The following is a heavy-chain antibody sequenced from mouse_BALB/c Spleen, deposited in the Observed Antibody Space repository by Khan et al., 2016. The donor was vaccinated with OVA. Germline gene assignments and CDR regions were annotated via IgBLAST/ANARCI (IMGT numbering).Heavy chain of an antibody. J-gene: IGHJ3*01. Sequence: EVKLMESGGDLVKPGGSLKLSCAVSGFTFSTYGMSWVRQTPDMRLEWVATISSGGHYTYYPDSVKGRFTISRDNAKNTLYLQMSSLKSEDTAIYYCARRAYYYNSEGFAYWGQGTLVTVSA. CDR3: ARRAYYYNSEGFAY. CDR2: ISSGGHYT. D-gene: IGHD1-1*01. CDR1: GFTFSTYG. V-gene: IGHV5-6*02.